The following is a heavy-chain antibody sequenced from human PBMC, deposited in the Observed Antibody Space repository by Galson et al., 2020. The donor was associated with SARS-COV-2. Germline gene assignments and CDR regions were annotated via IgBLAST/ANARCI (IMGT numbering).Heavy chain of an antibody. V-gene: IGHV5-51*01. CDR2: VHPGDSDI. CDR1: GYKFSDYW. D-gene: IGHD2-15*01. Sequence: GESLKISCQSSGYKFSDYWIAWVRQMPGKGLELMGIVHPGDSDIKYSPSFQGQVTISADRSINTAYLQLSSLKASDTAMYFCARRGGGADVVVEVAAALSYYYSMDGWGQGTTVTVSS. J-gene: IGHJ6*03. CDR3: ARRGGGADVVVEVAAALSYYYSMDG.